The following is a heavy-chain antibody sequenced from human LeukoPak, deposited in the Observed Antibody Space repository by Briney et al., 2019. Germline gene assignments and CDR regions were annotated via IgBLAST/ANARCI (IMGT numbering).Heavy chain of an antibody. CDR1: GGSISSGSYY. J-gene: IGHJ6*03. CDR2: IYYSGST. V-gene: IGHV4-61*01. CDR3: ARGSVATTFWYYYYMDV. D-gene: IGHD5-12*01. Sequence: SETLSLTCTVSGGSISSGSYYWSWIRQPPGKGLEWIGYIYYSGSTNYNPSLKSRVTISVDTSKNQFSLKLSSVTAADTAVYYCARGSVATTFWYYYYMDVWGKGTTVTISS.